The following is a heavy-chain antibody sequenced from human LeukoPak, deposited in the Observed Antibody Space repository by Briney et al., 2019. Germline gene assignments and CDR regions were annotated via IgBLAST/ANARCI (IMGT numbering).Heavy chain of an antibody. CDR3: ARAQKKYYYDSSGYYSRDYFDY. CDR2: IYTSGST. V-gene: IGHV4-4*07. Sequence: PSETLSLTCTVSGGSISSYYWSWIRQPAGKGLEWIGRIYTSGSTNYNPSLKSRVTMSVDTSKNQFSLKLSSVTAADTAVYYCARAQKKYYYDSSGYYSRDYFDYWGQGTLVTVSS. J-gene: IGHJ4*02. D-gene: IGHD3-22*01. CDR1: GGSISSYY.